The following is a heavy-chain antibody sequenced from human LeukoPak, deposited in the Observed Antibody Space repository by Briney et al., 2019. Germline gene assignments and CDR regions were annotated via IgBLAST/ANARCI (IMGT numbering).Heavy chain of an antibody. CDR3: ASGAVRHIVVVTAIPETFDY. D-gene: IGHD2-21*02. CDR1: GGTFISYA. CDR2: IIPIFGTA. Sequence: SVKVSCKASGGTFISYAISWVRQAPGQGVEWMGRIIPIFGTANYAQKFQGRVTITTDEATSTAYMELSSLRSEDTAVYYCASGAVRHIVVVTAIPETFDYWGQGTLVTVSS. J-gene: IGHJ4*02. V-gene: IGHV1-69*05.